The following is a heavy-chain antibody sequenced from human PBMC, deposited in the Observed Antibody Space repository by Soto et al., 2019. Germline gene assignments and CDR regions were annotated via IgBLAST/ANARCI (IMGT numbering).Heavy chain of an antibody. V-gene: IGHV1-69*08. CDR3: AREPPADAFDI. J-gene: IGHJ3*02. Sequence: QVQLVQSGAEVKTPGSSVKVSCKASGVTFSRFAITWVRQAPGQRLEWMGRIYPLVGAADYAQRFQDRVNITADKSPITAYMELNSLKSDDTAVYYCAREPPADAFDIWGQGTLVTVSS. CDR1: GVTFSRFA. CDR2: IYPLVGAA.